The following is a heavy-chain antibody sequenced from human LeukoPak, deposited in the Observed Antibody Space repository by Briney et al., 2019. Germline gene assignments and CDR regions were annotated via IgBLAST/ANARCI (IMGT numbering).Heavy chain of an antibody. D-gene: IGHD3-10*01. CDR1: GGSISSYY. V-gene: IGHV4-59*01. CDR2: IYYSGST. J-gene: IGHJ5*02. Sequence: SETLSLTCTVSGGSISSYYWSWIRQPPGKGLEWIGYIYYSGSTNYNPSLKSRVTISVDTSKNQFSLKLSSVTAADTAVYYCARETYYYGSGSSNWFDPWGQGTLVTVSS. CDR3: ARETYYYGSGSSNWFDP.